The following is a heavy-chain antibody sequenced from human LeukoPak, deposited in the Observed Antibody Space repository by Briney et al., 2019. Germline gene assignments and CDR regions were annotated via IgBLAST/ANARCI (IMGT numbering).Heavy chain of an antibody. CDR1: GFTFSSYW. Sequence: PGGSLRLSCAASGFTFSSYWMSSVRQAPGKGLEWVANIKQDGSEKYYVDSVKGRFTISRDNAKNSLYLQMNSLRAEDTAVYYCASIYYYGSGSFRYTDVWGKGTTVTVSS. CDR2: IKQDGSEK. V-gene: IGHV3-7*01. CDR3: ASIYYYGSGSFRYTDV. D-gene: IGHD3-10*01. J-gene: IGHJ6*03.